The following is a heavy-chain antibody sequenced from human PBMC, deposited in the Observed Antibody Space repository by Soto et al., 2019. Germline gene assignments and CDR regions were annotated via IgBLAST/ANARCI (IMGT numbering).Heavy chain of an antibody. V-gene: IGHV3-72*01. D-gene: IGHD5-12*01. CDR2: ARNKANSYTT. CDR1: GFTFSDDF. J-gene: IGHJ6*02. Sequence: EVQLVESGGGLVQPGGSLRLSCAASGFTFSDDFMDWVRQAPGKGLEWVGRARNKANSYTTEYAASVKGRFTISRDESKNSLYLQMNSLKTEDTAVYYCTREHRSGPYYYGLDVWGQGTTVTVSS. CDR3: TREHRSGPYYYGLDV.